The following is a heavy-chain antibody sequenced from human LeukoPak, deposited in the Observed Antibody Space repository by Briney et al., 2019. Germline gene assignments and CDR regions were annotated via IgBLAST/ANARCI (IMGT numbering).Heavy chain of an antibody. D-gene: IGHD5-12*01. J-gene: IGHJ4*02. Sequence: SEALSLTCAVYGGSFSGYYWSWIRQPPGKGLEWIGEINHSGSTNYNPSLKSRVTISVDTSKNQFSLKLSSVTAADTAVYYCARRDSGYDPNFDYWGQGTLVTVSS. CDR1: GGSFSGYY. CDR3: ARRDSGYDPNFDY. V-gene: IGHV4-34*01. CDR2: INHSGST.